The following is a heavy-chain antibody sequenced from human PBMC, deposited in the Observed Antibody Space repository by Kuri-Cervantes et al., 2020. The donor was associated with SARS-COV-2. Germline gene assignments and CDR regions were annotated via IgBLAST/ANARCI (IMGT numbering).Heavy chain of an antibody. J-gene: IGHJ6*03. CDR2: IWYDGKNE. CDR1: GFIFSDYA. Sequence: GESLKISCEASGFIFSDYAIDWVRQAPGKGLEWVAVIWYDGKNEYYAGSVKGRFTISRDNSRNTVLLQMNILRAEDTAIYYYARGAANYYMDVWGTGATVTVSS. CDR3: ARGAANYYMDV. D-gene: IGHD3-16*01. V-gene: IGHV3-33*08.